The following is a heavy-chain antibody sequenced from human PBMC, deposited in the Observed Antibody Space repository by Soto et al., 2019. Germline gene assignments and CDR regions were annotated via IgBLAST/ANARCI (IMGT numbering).Heavy chain of an antibody. CDR1: GFTFSSYG. CDR3: AKDTMGLAGPSDY. CDR2: ISYDGSNK. V-gene: IGHV3-30*18. Sequence: PGGSLRLSCAASGFTFSSYGMHWVRQAPGKGLEWVAVISYDGSNKYYADSVKGRFTISRDNSKNTLYLQMNSLRAEDTAVYYCAKDTMGLAGPSDYWGQGTLVTVSS. J-gene: IGHJ4*02. D-gene: IGHD6-19*01.